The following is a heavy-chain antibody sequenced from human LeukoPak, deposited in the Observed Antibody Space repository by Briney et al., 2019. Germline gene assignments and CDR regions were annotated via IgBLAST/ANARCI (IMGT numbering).Heavy chain of an antibody. D-gene: IGHD3-3*01. CDR1: GFTFSSYG. V-gene: IGHV3-33*06. J-gene: IGHJ6*02. CDR3: AKDHGTAGYDFWSGYYRYYYGMDV. CDR2: IWYDGSNK. Sequence: GGSLRLSCAASGFTFSSYGMHWVRQAPGKGLEWVAAIWYDGSNKYYADSVKGRFTISRDNSKNTLYLQMNSLRAEDTAVYYCAKDHGTAGYDFWSGYYRYYYGMDVWGQGTTVTVSS.